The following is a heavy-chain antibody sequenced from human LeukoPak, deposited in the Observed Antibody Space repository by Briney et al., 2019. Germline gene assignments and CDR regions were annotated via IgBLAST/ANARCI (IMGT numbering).Heavy chain of an antibody. CDR1: GFTFSSYG. Sequence: PGGSLRLSCAASGFTFSSYGMHWVRQAPGKGLEWVAVISYDGSNKYYADSVKGRFTISRDNSKNTLYLQMNSLRAEDTAVYYCAKTLGYCSSTSCHEEHWGQGTLVTVPS. D-gene: IGHD2-2*01. CDR2: ISYDGSNK. J-gene: IGHJ1*01. V-gene: IGHV3-30*18. CDR3: AKTLGYCSSTSCHEEH.